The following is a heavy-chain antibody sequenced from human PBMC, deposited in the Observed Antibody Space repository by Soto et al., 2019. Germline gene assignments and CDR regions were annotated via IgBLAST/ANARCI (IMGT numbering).Heavy chain of an antibody. CDR3: AKDSGYSGYDYAFDI. CDR2: ISWNSGSI. CDR1: GFTFDDYA. V-gene: IGHV3-9*01. J-gene: IGHJ3*02. D-gene: IGHD5-12*01. Sequence: EVQLVESGGGLVQPGRSLRLSCAASGFTFDDYAMHWVRQAPGKGLEWVSGISWNSGSIGYADSVKGRFTISRDNAKNSLYLQMNSLRAEDTALYYCAKDSGYSGYDYAFDIWGQGTMVTVS.